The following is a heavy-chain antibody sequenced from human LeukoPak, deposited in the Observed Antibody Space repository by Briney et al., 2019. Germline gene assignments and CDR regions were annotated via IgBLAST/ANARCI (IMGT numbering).Heavy chain of an antibody. D-gene: IGHD6-13*01. Sequence: KPSETLSLTCAVYGGSFSGYYWSWIRQPPGKGLEWIGEINHSGSTNYNPSLKSRVTISVDTSKNQFSLKLSSVTAADTAVYYCASSSIAAAGGKWLDPWGQGTLVTVSS. CDR3: ASSSIAAAGGKWLDP. CDR2: INHSGST. CDR1: GGSFSGYY. J-gene: IGHJ5*02. V-gene: IGHV4-34*01.